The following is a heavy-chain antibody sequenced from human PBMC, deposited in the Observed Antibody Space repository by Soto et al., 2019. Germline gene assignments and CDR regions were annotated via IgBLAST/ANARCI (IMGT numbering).Heavy chain of an antibody. J-gene: IGHJ5*02. V-gene: IGHV4-34*01. CDR1: GGSFSGYY. D-gene: IGHD2-2*02. CDR2: INQSGGT. Sequence: GPLLPSETLSLTCAVYGGSFSGYYWSWIRQPPGKGLEWIGEINQSGGTNYNPSLKSRVTITVVTSNNQFSLKLTSVTASDTAVYYCASFGCSSLTCYNRNYNWFDPWGQGTLVTVSS. CDR3: ASFGCSSLTCYNRNYNWFDP.